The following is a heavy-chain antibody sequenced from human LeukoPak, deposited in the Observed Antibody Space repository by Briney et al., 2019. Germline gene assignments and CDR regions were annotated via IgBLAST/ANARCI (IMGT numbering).Heavy chain of an antibody. V-gene: IGHV3-33*01. CDR1: GFTFSTYG. J-gene: IGHJ4*02. CDR3: ARDRREYCSGGSCELDY. Sequence: GGSLRLSCAASGFTFSTYGMHGVRQAPGKGLEWVAVILYDGNNKDYADSVKGRFTLSRDISKNTLYLQMNSLRAEDTAVYYCARDRREYCSGGSCELDYWGQGTLVTVSS. D-gene: IGHD2-15*01. CDR2: ILYDGNNK.